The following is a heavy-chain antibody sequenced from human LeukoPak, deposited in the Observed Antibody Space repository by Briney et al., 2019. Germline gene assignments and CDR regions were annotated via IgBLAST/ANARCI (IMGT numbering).Heavy chain of an antibody. D-gene: IGHD3-10*01. CDR2: IYHSGST. CDR3: ARDSIFGEFSFDI. CDR1: GGSISSGGYS. V-gene: IGHV4-30-2*01. J-gene: IGHJ3*02. Sequence: SETLSLTCAVSGGSISSGGYSWSWIRQPPGKGLEWIGYIYHSGSTYYNPSLKSRVTISVDRSKNQFSLKLSSVTAADTAVYYCARDSIFGEFSFDIWGQGTMVTVSS.